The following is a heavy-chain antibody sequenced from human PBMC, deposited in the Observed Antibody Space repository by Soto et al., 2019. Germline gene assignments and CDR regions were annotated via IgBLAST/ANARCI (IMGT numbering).Heavy chain of an antibody. CDR2: ISSSSSYT. Sequence: GGSLRLSCAASGFTFSDYYMSWIRQAPGKGLEWVSYISSSSSYTNYADSVKGRFTISRDNAKNSLYLQMNSLRAEDTAVYYCARSLYYYDSSGLDHWGQGTLVTVSS. V-gene: IGHV3-11*06. J-gene: IGHJ4*02. CDR1: GFTFSDYY. CDR3: ARSLYYYDSSGLDH. D-gene: IGHD3-22*01.